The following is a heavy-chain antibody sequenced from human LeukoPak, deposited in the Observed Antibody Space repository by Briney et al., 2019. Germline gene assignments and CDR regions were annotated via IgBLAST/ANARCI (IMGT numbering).Heavy chain of an antibody. CDR1: GFTFSSYG. CDR3: AKDPLWFGEVKGGYFYY. CDR2: ISYDGSNK. D-gene: IGHD3-10*01. Sequence: GGSLRLSCAASGFTFSSYGMRWVRQAPGKGLEWVGVISYDGSNKYYADFEKGRFNISRANSKKTLYLQKNTLRPEDTAVSYCAKDPLWFGEVKGGYFYYWGQGTLVTVSS. V-gene: IGHV3-30*18. J-gene: IGHJ4*02.